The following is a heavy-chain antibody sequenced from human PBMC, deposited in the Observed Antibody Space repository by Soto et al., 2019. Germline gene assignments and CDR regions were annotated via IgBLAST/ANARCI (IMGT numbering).Heavy chain of an antibody. CDR2: ISYDGSSK. CDR3: AKSHPYYYDTSNFYSDGLVS. D-gene: IGHD3-22*01. CDR1: GFTFSRYG. Sequence: PGASLRLSCSASGFTFSRYGMHWVRHVPVKGLEWVAVISYDGSSKYYGDSVRGRYTISRDNSKNIFYLQMNSLRPEDAAIYSCAKSHPYYYDTSNFYSDGLVSWGLGT. V-gene: IGHV3-30*18. J-gene: IGHJ5*01.